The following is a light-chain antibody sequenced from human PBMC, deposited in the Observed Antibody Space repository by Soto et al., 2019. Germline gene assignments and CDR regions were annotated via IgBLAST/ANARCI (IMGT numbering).Light chain of an antibody. V-gene: IGKV3-15*01. CDR3: QQYNTWPPYT. Sequence: DIVMTQSPGTLSVSPGERATLSCRASQSVSSNLAWYQQKPGQAPRLLIYDASTRATGIPARFSGSGSGTDFTLITSSLPSEDFAVYFCQQYNTWPPYTFGQGTKLEI. CDR2: DAS. J-gene: IGKJ2*01. CDR1: QSVSSN.